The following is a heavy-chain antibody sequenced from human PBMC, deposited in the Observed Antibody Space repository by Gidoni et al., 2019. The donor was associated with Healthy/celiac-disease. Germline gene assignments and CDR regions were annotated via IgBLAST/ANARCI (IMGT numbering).Heavy chain of an antibody. CDR1: GFVFSSDA. V-gene: IGHV3-23*01. CDR3: AKPAYDILTGYYGFDP. Sequence: EVQLLESGGGLIQPGGSLRLSCAGSGFVFSSDAMSWVRQAPGKGLEWVSAISGSGGSTYYADAVKGRFTISRDNSKNTLYLQMNSLRAEDTAVYYCAKPAYDILTGYYGFDPWGQGTLVTVSS. D-gene: IGHD3-9*01. CDR2: ISGSGGST. J-gene: IGHJ5*02.